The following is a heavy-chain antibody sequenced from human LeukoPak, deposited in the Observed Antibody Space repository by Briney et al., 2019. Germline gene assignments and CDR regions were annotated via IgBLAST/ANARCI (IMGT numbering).Heavy chain of an antibody. CDR3: ARLLYYDILTGYYRDLGY. V-gene: IGHV1-3*01. J-gene: IGHJ4*02. Sequence: ASVKVSCKASGYTFTSYAMHWVRQAPGQRLEWMGWINAGNGNTKYSQKFQGRVTITRDTSASTAYMELSSLRSEDTAVYYCARLLYYDILTGYYRDLGYWGQGTLVTVSS. D-gene: IGHD3-9*01. CDR2: INAGNGNT. CDR1: GYTFTSYA.